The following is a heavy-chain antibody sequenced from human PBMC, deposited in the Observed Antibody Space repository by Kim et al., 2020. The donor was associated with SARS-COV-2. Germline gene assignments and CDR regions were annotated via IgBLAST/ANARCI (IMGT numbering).Heavy chain of an antibody. D-gene: IGHD2-15*01. J-gene: IGHJ5*02. Sequence: GGSLRLSCAASGFTVSSNYMSWVRQAPGKGLEWVSVIYSGGSTYYADSVKGRFTISRDNSKNTLYLQMNSLRAEDTAVYYGARGLGYCSGGSCYDWAGWFDPWGQVTLVTFSS. CDR3: ARGLGYCSGGSCYDWAGWFDP. CDR2: IYSGGST. V-gene: IGHV3-53*01. CDR1: GFTVSSNY.